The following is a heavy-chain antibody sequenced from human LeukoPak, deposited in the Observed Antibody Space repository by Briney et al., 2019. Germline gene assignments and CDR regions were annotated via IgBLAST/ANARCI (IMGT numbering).Heavy chain of an antibody. J-gene: IGHJ4*02. CDR2: FDPEDGET. CDR1: GYTLTELS. D-gene: IGHD3-9*01. Sequence: ASVKVSCKVSGYTLTELSMHWVRQAPGKGLEWMGGFDPEDGETIYAQKFQGRVTITADKSTSTAYMELSSLRSEDTAVYYCARDSATISSPLDYWGQGTLVTVSS. V-gene: IGHV1-24*01. CDR3: ARDSATISSPLDY.